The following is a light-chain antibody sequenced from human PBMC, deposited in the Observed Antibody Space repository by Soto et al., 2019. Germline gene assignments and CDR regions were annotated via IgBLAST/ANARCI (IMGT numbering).Light chain of an antibody. J-gene: IGKJ1*01. Sequence: DIQMTQSPSSLSASIGDRVTISCRASQDINNYLNWYQMKPGKAPALLIYAASSLQSGVPSRFSGSGSGTDFTLTISSLQPGDFATYYCQHYKMYSPWTFGQGTKVEIK. V-gene: IGKV1-39*01. CDR3: QHYKMYSPWT. CDR1: QDINNY. CDR2: AAS.